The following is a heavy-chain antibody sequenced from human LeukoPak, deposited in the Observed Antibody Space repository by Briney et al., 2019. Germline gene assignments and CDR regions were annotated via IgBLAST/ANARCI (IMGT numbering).Heavy chain of an antibody. V-gene: IGHV4-59*01. J-gene: IGHJ4*02. D-gene: IGHD2-2*01. Sequence: PSETLSLTCTVSGDSISSYYWSWIRQTPGKGLEWIGYIYYSGATNYNPSLKSRLTISLDTSKNQFSLKLRSVTVADTAVYYCARGQLDYWGQGTLVTVSS. CDR3: ARGQLDY. CDR1: GDSISSYY. CDR2: IYYSGAT.